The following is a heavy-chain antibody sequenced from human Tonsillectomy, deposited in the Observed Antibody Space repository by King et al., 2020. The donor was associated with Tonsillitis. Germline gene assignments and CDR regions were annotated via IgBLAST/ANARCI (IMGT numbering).Heavy chain of an antibody. V-gene: IGHV3-23*04. Sequence: VQLVESGGGLVQPGGSLRLSCAASGFTFSSYAMSWVRQAPGRGLEWVAAISGSGGSTYYADSVKGRFTISRDNSKNTLYLQMNSLRAEDTAVYYCAKLDVPQWLDYGYFDLWGRGTLVTVSS. CDR1: GFTFSSYA. CDR2: ISGSGGST. J-gene: IGHJ2*01. D-gene: IGHD6-19*01. CDR3: AKLDVPQWLDYGYFDL.